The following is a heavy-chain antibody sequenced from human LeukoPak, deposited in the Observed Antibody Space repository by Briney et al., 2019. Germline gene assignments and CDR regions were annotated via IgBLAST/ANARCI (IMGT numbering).Heavy chain of an antibody. CDR3: ARVHDYKNSYYYYGMAV. V-gene: IGHV4-31*03. D-gene: IGHD4-11*01. CDR1: GGSINRGGYY. Sequence: SETLSLTCTVSGGSINRGGYYWSRIRQHPGKGLEWIVYIYYSGNTYYNPSLKSRVSISMDTSKNQFSLKLSSLTAADTAVYYCARVHDYKNSYYYYGMAVWAKGPRSPSP. CDR2: IYYSGNT. J-gene: IGHJ6*02.